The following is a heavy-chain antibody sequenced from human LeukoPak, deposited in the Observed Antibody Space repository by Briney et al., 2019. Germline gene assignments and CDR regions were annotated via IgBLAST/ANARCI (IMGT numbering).Heavy chain of an antibody. V-gene: IGHV3-7*03. J-gene: IGHJ6*02. Sequence: PGGSLRLSCAASGFIFSDHYMDWARQAPGKGLEWVASINHNGNVNYYVDSVKGRFTISRDNAKNSLYLQMSNLRAEDTAVYFCARGGGLDVWGQGATVTVSS. D-gene: IGHD3-16*01. CDR1: GFIFSDHY. CDR2: INHNGNVN. CDR3: ARGGGLDV.